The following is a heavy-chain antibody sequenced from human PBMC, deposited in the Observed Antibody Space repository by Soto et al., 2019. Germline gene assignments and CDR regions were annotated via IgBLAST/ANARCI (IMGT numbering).Heavy chain of an antibody. Sequence: ASVKVSCKASGYTFTSYAMHWVRQAPGQRLEWMGWINAGNGNTKYSQKFQGRVTITRDTSASTAYMELSSLRSEDTAVYYCARGDSGYDSSNWFDPWGQGTLVTVSS. V-gene: IGHV1-3*01. CDR1: GYTFTSYA. CDR3: ARGDSGYDSSNWFDP. D-gene: IGHD5-12*01. J-gene: IGHJ5*02. CDR2: INAGNGNT.